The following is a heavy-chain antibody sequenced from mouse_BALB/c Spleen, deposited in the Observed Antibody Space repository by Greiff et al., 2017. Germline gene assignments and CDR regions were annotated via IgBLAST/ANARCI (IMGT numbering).Heavy chain of an antibody. CDR3: TRVITTVYYYAMDY. D-gene: IGHD2-4*01. CDR2: IYPGNSDT. Sequence: EVQGVESGTVLARPGASVKMSCKASGYTFTSYWMHWVKQRPGQGLEWIGAIYPGNSDTSYNQKFKGKAKLTAVTSTSTAYMELSSLTNEDSAVYYGTRVITTVYYYAMDYWGQGTSVTVSS. V-gene: IGHV1-5*01. CDR1: GYTFTSYW. J-gene: IGHJ4*01.